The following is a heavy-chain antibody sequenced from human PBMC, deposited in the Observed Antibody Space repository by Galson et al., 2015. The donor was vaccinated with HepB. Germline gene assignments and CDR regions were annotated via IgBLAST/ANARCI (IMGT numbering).Heavy chain of an antibody. V-gene: IGHV5-51*01. J-gene: IGHJ5*02. CDR1: GYSFTTYW. CDR3: ARCSTSGSYYPYFDP. Sequence: QSGAEVKKPGESLKISCKGSGYSFTTYWIGWVRQMPGKGLEWMGSIYPGDSDTRYSPSFQGQVIISVDRSTRTAYLQWSSLKASDTAMYYCARCSTSGSYYPYFDPWGQGTLVTVSS. CDR2: IYPGDSDT. D-gene: IGHD3-10*01.